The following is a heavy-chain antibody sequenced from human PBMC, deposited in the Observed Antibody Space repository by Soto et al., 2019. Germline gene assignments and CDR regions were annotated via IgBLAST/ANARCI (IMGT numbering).Heavy chain of an antibody. J-gene: IGHJ6*03. Sequence: SETLSLTCTVSGGSISSYYWSWIRQPPGKGLEWIGYIYYSGSTNYNPSLKSRVTISVDTSKNQFSLKLSSVTAADTAVYYCARRRVTMVRGSNYYYYYYMDVWGKGTTVTVSS. CDR3: ARRRVTMVRGSNYYYYYYMDV. D-gene: IGHD3-10*01. V-gene: IGHV4-59*08. CDR1: GGSISSYY. CDR2: IYYSGST.